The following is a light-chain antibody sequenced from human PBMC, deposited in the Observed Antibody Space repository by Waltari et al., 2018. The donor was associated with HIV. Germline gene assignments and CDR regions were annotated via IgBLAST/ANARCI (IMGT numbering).Light chain of an antibody. CDR1: TSTIGSNY. Sequence: SVLTQPPSASGTPGQRVPISCSGSTSTIGSNYVFWYQHRPGTAPKLLIHRNDQRPSGVPDRFSASTSGTSASLAISGLRSEDEADYYCVAWDDSLRGVLFGGGTKVAVL. J-gene: IGLJ2*01. CDR3: VAWDDSLRGVL. CDR2: RND. V-gene: IGLV1-47*01.